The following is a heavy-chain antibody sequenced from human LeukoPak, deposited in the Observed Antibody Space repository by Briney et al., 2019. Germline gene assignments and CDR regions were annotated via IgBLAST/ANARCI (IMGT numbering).Heavy chain of an antibody. D-gene: IGHD6-19*01. V-gene: IGHV1-2*02. J-gene: IGHJ6*03. CDR1: GYTFTGYY. CDR2: INPNSGGT. CDR3: ARDLVLGIAVAGRGYYYYYYMDV. Sequence: ASVKVSCKASGYTFTGYYMHWVRQAPGQGLEWMGWINPNSGGTNYAQKFQGRVTMTRDTSISTAYMELSRLRSDDTAVYYCARDLVLGIAVAGRGYYYYYYMDVWGKGTTVTVSS.